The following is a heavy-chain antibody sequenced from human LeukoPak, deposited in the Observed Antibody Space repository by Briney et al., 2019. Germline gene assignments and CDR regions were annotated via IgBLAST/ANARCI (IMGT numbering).Heavy chain of an antibody. CDR2: INPNSGGT. V-gene: IGHV1-2*02. CDR3: ARGPLIRMGGGGYYYFDY. Sequence: ASVKVSCKASGHTFTGYYMHWVRQAPGQGLEWMGWINPNSGGTNYAQKFQGRVTMTRDTSISTAYMELSRLRSDDTAVYYCARGPLIRMGGGGYYYFDYWGQGTLVTVSS. CDR1: GHTFTGYY. D-gene: IGHD5-24*01. J-gene: IGHJ4*02.